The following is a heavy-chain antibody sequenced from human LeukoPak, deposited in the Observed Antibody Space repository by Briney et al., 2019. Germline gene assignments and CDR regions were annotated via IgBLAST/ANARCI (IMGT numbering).Heavy chain of an antibody. V-gene: IGHV4-39*01. J-gene: IGHJ4*02. D-gene: IGHD6-19*01. CDR2: IFYTGST. Sequence: SETQSLTCAVAGGSVSSNHFWGWIRQPPGKGLEWIGSIFYTGSTYYNPSLKSRVTISVDTSKNHFSLEVNSVTAADTAMYYCARHEQWLLWVAYWGQGTLVTVSS. CDR3: ARHEQWLLWVAY. CDR1: GGSVSSNHF.